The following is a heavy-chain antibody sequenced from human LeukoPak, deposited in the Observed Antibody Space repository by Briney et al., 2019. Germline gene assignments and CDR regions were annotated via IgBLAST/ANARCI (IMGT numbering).Heavy chain of an antibody. J-gene: IGHJ4*02. CDR1: GGSISSGSYY. D-gene: IGHD3-16*02. CDR2: IYTSGST. CDR3: AREGVWGSYRYPFDY. Sequence: SETLSLTCTVSGGSISSGSYYWSWIRQPAGKGLEWIGRIYTSGSTNYNPSLKSRVTISVDTSKNQFSLKLSSVTAADTAVYYCAREGVWGSYRYPFDYWGQGTLVTVSS. V-gene: IGHV4-61*02.